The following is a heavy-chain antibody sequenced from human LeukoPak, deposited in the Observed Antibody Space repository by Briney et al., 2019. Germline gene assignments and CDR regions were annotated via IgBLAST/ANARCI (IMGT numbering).Heavy chain of an antibody. CDR2: IHYRGSI. J-gene: IGHJ4*02. CDR3: ARLEYDSSLVFDY. D-gene: IGHD6-6*01. CDR1: GGSISSYY. V-gene: IGHV4-59*01. Sequence: SETLSLTCTVSGGSISSYYWSWIRQPPGKGLEWIGYIHYRGSINYNPSLKSRVTISVDTSKNQFSLKLSSVTAADTAVYYCARLEYDSSLVFDYWGQGTLVTVSS.